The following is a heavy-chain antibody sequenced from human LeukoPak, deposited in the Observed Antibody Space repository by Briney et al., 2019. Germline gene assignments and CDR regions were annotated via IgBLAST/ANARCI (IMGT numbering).Heavy chain of an antibody. V-gene: IGHV1-18*01. D-gene: IGHD2-2*01. CDR3: ARDLGYCSSTSCHDAFDI. Sequence: ASVKVSCKASGGTFSSYAISWVRQAPGQGLEWMGWISAYNGNTNYAQKLQGRVTMTTDTSTSTVYMELSSLRSEDTAVYYCARDLGYCSSTSCHDAFDIWGQGTMVTVSS. J-gene: IGHJ3*02. CDR1: GGTFSSYA. CDR2: ISAYNGNT.